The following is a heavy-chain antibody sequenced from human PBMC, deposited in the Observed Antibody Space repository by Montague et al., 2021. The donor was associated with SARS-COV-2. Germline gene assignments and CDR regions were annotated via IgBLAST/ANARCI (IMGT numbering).Heavy chain of an antibody. J-gene: IGHJ4*02. CDR2: IYWDDDK. D-gene: IGHD3-22*01. V-gene: IGHV2-5*02. CDR1: GFSLSTNGVG. CDR3: AHRLARHYDTSAYLWCPFDY. Sequence: PALVKPTQTLTLTCTFSGFSLSTNGVGVGWIRQPPGKALEWLALIYWDDDKRYSPSLKSWLTITKDTSKNQVVLTMTNMDPVDTATYYCAHRLARHYDTSAYLWCPFDYWGQGTLVTVSS.